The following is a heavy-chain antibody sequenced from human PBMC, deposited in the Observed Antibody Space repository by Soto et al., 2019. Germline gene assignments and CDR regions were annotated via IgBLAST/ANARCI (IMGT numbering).Heavy chain of an antibody. Sequence: EVQVLESGGGLVQPGGSLRLSCAASGFTFSSCAMSWVRQAPGKGLEWVSGLSNSGGSTYYADSVKGRFSISRDNSKNTLYLQMNSLRAEDTAVYYCAKRIGYTSSAGDYWGQGTLVSVSS. D-gene: IGHD6-13*01. CDR2: LSNSGGST. J-gene: IGHJ4*02. CDR3: AKRIGYTSSAGDY. CDR1: GFTFSSCA. V-gene: IGHV3-23*01.